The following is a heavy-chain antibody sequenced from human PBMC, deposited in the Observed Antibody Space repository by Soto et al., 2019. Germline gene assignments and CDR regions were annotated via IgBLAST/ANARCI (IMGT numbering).Heavy chain of an antibody. CDR1: GFSFSFYE. CDR2: ISSGGNTI. CDR3: AREPGVSSGWYVDY. J-gene: IGHJ4*02. Sequence: GGSLRLSCVASGFSFSFYEMNWVRQAPGKGLEWVAYISSGGNTIHYADSVRGRFTVSRDNAKTSLYLQMNSLRAEDTAVYYCAREPGVSSGWYVDYWGQGTLVTVS. D-gene: IGHD6-19*01. V-gene: IGHV3-48*03.